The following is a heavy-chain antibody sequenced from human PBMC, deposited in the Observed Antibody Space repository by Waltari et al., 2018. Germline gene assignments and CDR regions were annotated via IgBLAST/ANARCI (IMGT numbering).Heavy chain of an antibody. J-gene: IGHJ4*02. D-gene: IGHD5-12*01. CDR1: GGTFSSYA. CDR3: ARVSEYIGYDYDYDY. CDR2: IIPIFGTA. Sequence: QVQLVQSGAEVKKPGSSVKVSCKASGGTFSSYAISWVRQAPGQGLECMGRIIPIFGTATYAQKFQGRVTITADKSTSTAYMELSSLRSEDTAVYYCARVSEYIGYDYDYDYWGQGTLVTDSS. V-gene: IGHV1-69*08.